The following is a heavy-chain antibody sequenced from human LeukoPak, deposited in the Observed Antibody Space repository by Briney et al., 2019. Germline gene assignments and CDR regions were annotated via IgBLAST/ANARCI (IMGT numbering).Heavy chain of an antibody. Sequence: PGGSLRLSCAASGFSFSSYSMNWVRQAPGKGLEWVANIKEDGSRGNYADSVRGRFIISRDNAKNSLYLQMHSLRAEDTAVYYCAKDTGIAAAGHNWFDPWGQGTLVTVSS. J-gene: IGHJ5*02. CDR1: GFSFSSYS. V-gene: IGHV3-7*03. D-gene: IGHD6-13*01. CDR2: IKEDGSRG. CDR3: AKDTGIAAAGHNWFDP.